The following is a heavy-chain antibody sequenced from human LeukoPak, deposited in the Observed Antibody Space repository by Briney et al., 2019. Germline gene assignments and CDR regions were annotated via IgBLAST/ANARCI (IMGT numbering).Heavy chain of an antibody. CDR3: VHRTTLTSVDD. CDR2: IYGNDDK. Sequence: VSGPTLVNPTQTLTLTCTFSGFSLTTGAVAVGWDRQPPGQAPEWLTFIYGNDDKRYSPSLNSRLTITKDASKNQVVLTMTDMDSVDTATYYCVHRTTLTSVDDWGQGTLVTVSS. D-gene: IGHD2-2*01. V-gene: IGHV2-5*01. J-gene: IGHJ4*02. CDR1: GFSLTTGAVA.